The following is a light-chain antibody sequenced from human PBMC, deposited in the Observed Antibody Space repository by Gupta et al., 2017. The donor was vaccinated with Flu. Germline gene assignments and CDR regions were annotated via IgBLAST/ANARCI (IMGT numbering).Light chain of an antibody. CDR3: SSYGGSDILWV. Sequence: VTSSGTGPSSDVGGYNNGSWDQHHPGKGPKLIIYAVTERPSGVPVRYSGSKSGNTASLTVSGLQAEDEAHYFCSSYGGSDILWVFGGGTNLPVL. J-gene: IGLJ3*02. CDR1: SSDVGGYNN. V-gene: IGLV2-8*01. CDR2: AVT.